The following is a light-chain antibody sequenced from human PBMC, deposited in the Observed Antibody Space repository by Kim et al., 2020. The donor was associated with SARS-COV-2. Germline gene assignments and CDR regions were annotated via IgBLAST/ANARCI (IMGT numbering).Light chain of an antibody. V-gene: IGKV3-15*01. J-gene: IGKJ1*01. CDR1: QSVSSN. CDR3: QQYNNWPPGRT. Sequence: PGERAPLSCRASQSVSSNLAWYQQKPGQAPRLLIYGASTRATGIPARFSGSGSGTEFTLTISSLQSEDFAVYYCQQYNNWPPGRTFGQGTKVDIK. CDR2: GAS.